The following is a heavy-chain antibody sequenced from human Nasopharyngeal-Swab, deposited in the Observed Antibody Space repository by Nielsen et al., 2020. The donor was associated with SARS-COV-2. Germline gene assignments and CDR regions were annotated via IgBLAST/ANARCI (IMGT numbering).Heavy chain of an antibody. CDR2: ISGSGGST. J-gene: IGHJ5*01. D-gene: IGHD3-10*01. CDR1: GFTYSHYA. CDR3: SRTLLWFGALDGWFDP. Sequence: GESLKIYCEASGFTYSHYAMRLVRQAPGKGLEWVSAISGSGGSTYYADSVKGRFTSSRDKSKNTLYLQLINLRAEDTAVDYCSRTLLWFGALDGWFDPWGQGTLVTVSS. V-gene: IGHV3-23*01.